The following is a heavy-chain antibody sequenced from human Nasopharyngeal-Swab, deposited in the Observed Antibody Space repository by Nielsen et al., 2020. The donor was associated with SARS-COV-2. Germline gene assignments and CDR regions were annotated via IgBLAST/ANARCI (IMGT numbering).Heavy chain of an antibody. Sequence: GESLKISCAASGFTFSSCGMHWVRQAPGKGLEWVAVIWYDGSNKYYADSVKGRFTISRDNSKNTLYLQMNSLRAEDTAVYYCARGVPAAAFDYWGQGTLVTVSS. J-gene: IGHJ4*02. CDR3: ARGVPAAAFDY. CDR1: GFTFSSCG. CDR2: IWYDGSNK. D-gene: IGHD2-2*01. V-gene: IGHV3-33*01.